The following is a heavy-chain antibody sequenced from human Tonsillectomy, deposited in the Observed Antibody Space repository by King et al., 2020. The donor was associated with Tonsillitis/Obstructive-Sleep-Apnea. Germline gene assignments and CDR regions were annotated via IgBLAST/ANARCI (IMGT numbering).Heavy chain of an antibody. D-gene: IGHD3-3*01. Sequence: QVQLQQWGAGLLKPSETLSLTCAVYGGSFSGYYWSWIRQPPGTGLEWIGEINHSGRTNYNPSLKSRVTISVDTPKNQFSLKLSSVTAADTAVYYCASNVDYYDSTDYWGQGTLVTVSS. J-gene: IGHJ4*02. V-gene: IGHV4-34*01. CDR2: INHSGRT. CDR1: GGSFSGYY. CDR3: ASNVDYYDSTDY.